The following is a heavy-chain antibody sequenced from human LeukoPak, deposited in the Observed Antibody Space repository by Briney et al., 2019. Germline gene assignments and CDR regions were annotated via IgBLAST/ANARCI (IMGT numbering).Heavy chain of an antibody. CDR3: ARLRGGSYAPDAYFYYGMDV. J-gene: IGHJ6*02. V-gene: IGHV4-59*08. CDR1: GDSISTYY. CDR2: IYYSGRT. D-gene: IGHD1-26*01. Sequence: SETLSLTRTVSGDSISTYYWTWIRQPPGKGLEWLGYIYYSGRTNYNPSLKSRVTISVDTSKNQFSLKLRSVTASDTAVYYCARLRGGSYAPDAYFYYGMDVWGQGTTVIVSS.